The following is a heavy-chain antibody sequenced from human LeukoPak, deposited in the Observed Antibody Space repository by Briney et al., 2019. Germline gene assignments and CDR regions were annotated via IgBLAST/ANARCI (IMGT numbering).Heavy chain of an antibody. CDR1: GYTLTELS. V-gene: IGHV1-24*01. J-gene: IGHJ4*02. Sequence: ASVKVSCKVSGYTLTELSMHWVRQAPGKGLEWMGGFDPEDGETIYAQKFQGRVTMTEDTSTDTAYMELSSLRSEDTAVYYCATGIPRLGISQWEPPAYWGQGTLVTVSS. D-gene: IGHD1-26*01. CDR2: FDPEDGET. CDR3: ATGIPRLGISQWEPPAY.